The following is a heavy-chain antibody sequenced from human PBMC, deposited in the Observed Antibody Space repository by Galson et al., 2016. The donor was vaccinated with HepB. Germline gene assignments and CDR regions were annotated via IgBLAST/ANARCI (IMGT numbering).Heavy chain of an antibody. CDR1: GGTFSSYA. J-gene: IGHJ6*02. CDR3: ARATRTYYDFWSGYLGYYYGMDV. CDR2: IIPILGIA. Sequence: SVKVSCKASGGTFSSYAISWVRQAPGQGLEWMGRIIPILGIAYYAQKFQGRVTITADKSTSTAYMELSSLRSEDTAVYYCARATRTYYDFWSGYLGYYYGMDVWGQGTTVTVSS. D-gene: IGHD3-3*01. V-gene: IGHV1-69*04.